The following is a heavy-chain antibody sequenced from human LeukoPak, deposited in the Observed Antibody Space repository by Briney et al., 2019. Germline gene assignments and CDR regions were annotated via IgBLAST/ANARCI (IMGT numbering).Heavy chain of an antibody. Sequence: PGGSLRLSCAASGFTFSSHAMSWVRQSPGKGLEWVTAISGSGGSTYSADSVKGRFTISRDNSKNTLYLQMNSLRAEDTAVYYCARRSSGPLYYYYYYMDVWGKGTTVTVSS. CDR3: ARRSSGPLYYYYYYMDV. D-gene: IGHD3-22*01. V-gene: IGHV3-23*01. CDR2: ISGSGGST. CDR1: GFTFSSHA. J-gene: IGHJ6*03.